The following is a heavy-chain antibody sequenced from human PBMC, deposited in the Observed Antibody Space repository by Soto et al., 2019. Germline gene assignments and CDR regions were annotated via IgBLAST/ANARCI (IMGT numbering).Heavy chain of an antibody. V-gene: IGHV2-5*01. D-gene: IGHD2-15*01. CDR1: GFSLSGFSLSFSGVG. CDR2: IYWNDSK. CDR3: AHLRGTWCAMDF. Sequence: ITLKESGPTLVKPTETLTLTCSFSGFSLSGFSLSFSGVGVTWIRQSPGKALEWLGIIYWNDSKHYSPSLRGRRSITRATARDHVFLTMANMDPADTGTYYCAHLRGTWCAMDFWGQGIPVTVSS. J-gene: IGHJ4*02.